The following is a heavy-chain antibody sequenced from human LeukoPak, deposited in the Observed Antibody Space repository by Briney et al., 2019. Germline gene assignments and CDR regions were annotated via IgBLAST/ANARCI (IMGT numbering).Heavy chain of an antibody. Sequence: PSETLSLTCTVSGGSITIYYWSWIRQPAGKGLEWIGRIYTSGSTNYNPSLKSRVTISVATSKNQFSLKLTYVTAADTAIYYCTKGRGIWGQGTLVTVSS. CDR1: GGSITIYY. CDR2: IYTSGST. CDR3: TKGRGI. J-gene: IGHJ4*02. D-gene: IGHD3-10*01. V-gene: IGHV4-4*07.